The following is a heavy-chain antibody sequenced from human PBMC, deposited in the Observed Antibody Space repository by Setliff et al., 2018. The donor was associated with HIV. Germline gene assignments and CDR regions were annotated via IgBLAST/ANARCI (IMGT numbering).Heavy chain of an antibody. D-gene: IGHD3-3*01. CDR2: INPSSGWT. V-gene: IGHV1-46*02. Sequence: ASVKVSCKASGTNLDSFVISWVRQAPGQGLEWMGIINPSSGWTSYAQKFQGRVTMTTDISTSTAYMELRSLRSADSAVYYCARGEKRFLEWLPLDYYYYYYMDVWGKGITVTVSS. CDR1: GTNLDSFV. J-gene: IGHJ6*03. CDR3: ARGEKRFLEWLPLDYYYYYYMDV.